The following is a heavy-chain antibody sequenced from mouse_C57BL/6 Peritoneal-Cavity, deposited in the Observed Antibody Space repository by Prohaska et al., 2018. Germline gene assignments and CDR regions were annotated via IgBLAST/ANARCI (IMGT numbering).Heavy chain of an antibody. CDR3: MRYGSYWYFDV. Sequence: EVQLLETGGGLVQPGGSRGLSCEGSGFTFSGFWMSWVRQTPGKTLEWIGDINSDGIAINYAPFIKDRFTNFRDNDKSNLYRVMRNGRSEDTATYFCMRYGSYWYFDVWGTGTTVTVSS. CDR1: GFTFSGFW. V-gene: IGHV11-2*01. D-gene: IGHD1-1*01. CDR2: INSDGIAI. J-gene: IGHJ1*03.